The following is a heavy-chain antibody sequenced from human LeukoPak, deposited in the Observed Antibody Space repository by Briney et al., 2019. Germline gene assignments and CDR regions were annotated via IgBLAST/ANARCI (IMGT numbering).Heavy chain of an antibody. J-gene: IGHJ3*02. D-gene: IGHD3-16*01. V-gene: IGHV3-74*01. Sequence: GGSLRLSCAASGFTFRTFWMHWVRQAPGKGLVWVSRINSDGSFTNYADSVKGRFTISRDNAKNTLYLRMNSLRGEDTAIYYCATSGRYAEDAFDIWGQGTTVTVSS. CDR2: INSDGSFT. CDR1: GFTFRTFW. CDR3: ATSGRYAEDAFDI.